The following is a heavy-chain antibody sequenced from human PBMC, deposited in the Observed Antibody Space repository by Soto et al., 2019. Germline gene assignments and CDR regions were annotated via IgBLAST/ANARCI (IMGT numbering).Heavy chain of an antibody. D-gene: IGHD5-18*01. V-gene: IGHV4-30-4*01. CDR3: ARDVAHGYTENV. CDR1: GGSVGSGEYY. CDR2: IYDSGIT. Sequence: QVQLQESGPGLVKPSQTLSLACTVSGGSVGSGEYYYSWIRQPPGKGLEWIGYIYDSGITNYTPYLKGRVTMSLDRSNNLVSLKLSSVTAADTAVYFCARDVAHGYTENVWGQGTMVTVSS. J-gene: IGHJ3*01.